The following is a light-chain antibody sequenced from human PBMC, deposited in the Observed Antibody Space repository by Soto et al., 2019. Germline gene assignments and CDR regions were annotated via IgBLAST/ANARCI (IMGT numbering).Light chain of an antibody. CDR2: GAS. J-gene: IGKJ1*01. CDR1: QSVSSNY. Sequence: EIVWTQSPGTLSLSPGERATLSCRASQSVSSNYLAWYQQKPGQAPRLLIYGASSRATGIPGRFSGSGSGKDFSLPISRLEPEDFAVYYCQEYGISRTFGQGTKVEIK. V-gene: IGKV3-20*01. CDR3: QEYGISRT.